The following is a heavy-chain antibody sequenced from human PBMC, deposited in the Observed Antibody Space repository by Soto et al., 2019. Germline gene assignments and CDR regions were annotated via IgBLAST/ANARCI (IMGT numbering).Heavy chain of an antibody. CDR1: GYTFTSYA. V-gene: IGHV1-3*01. CDR2: INAGNGST. J-gene: IGHJ5*02. D-gene: IGHD4-17*01. CDR3: ARRSATNNWFDP. Sequence: ASVKVSCKASGYTFTSYAMHWVRQAPGQRLEWMGWINAGNGSTKYSQKFQGRVTITRDTSASTAYMELGSLRSEDTAVYYCARRSATNNWFDPWGQRTPVTVSS.